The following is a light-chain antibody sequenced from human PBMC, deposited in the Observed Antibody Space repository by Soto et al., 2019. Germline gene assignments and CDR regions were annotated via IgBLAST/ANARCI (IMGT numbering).Light chain of an antibody. Sequence: EIVMTQSPATLSVSPGERATLSCRASQSVNNKLAWYQQKPGQAPRLLIYEASTRATGIPARFSGTGSGTEFTLTISSLQSEDFAVYYCQQYNRWPITFGQGTRLEIK. CDR2: EAS. J-gene: IGKJ5*01. V-gene: IGKV3-15*01. CDR3: QQYNRWPIT. CDR1: QSVNNK.